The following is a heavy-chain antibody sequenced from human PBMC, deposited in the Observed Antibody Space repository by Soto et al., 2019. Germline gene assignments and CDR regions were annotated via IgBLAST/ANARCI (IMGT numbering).Heavy chain of an antibody. D-gene: IGHD2-2*01. CDR2: IKQDGSEK. CDR3: ARSHQ. V-gene: IGHV3-7*01. J-gene: IGHJ4*02. CDR1: GFTLSIYW. Sequence: EVQLVESGGGLVQPGGSLRLSCAASGFTLSIYWMRWVRQAPGKGLEWVANIKQDGSEKYYVDSVKGRFTISRDNAKNSLYLQMNSLRAEDTAVYYCARSHQWGQGTLVTVSS.